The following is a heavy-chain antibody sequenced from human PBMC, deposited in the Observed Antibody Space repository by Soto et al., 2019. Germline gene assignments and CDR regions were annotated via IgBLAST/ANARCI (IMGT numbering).Heavy chain of an antibody. CDR2: IYTSGST. Sequence: SETLSLTCTVSGGSISSYYWSWIRQPAGKGLEWIGRIYTSGSTNYNPSLKSRVTMSVDTSKNQFSLKLSSVTAADTAVYYCARDSYDSTPVYFDYWGQGTLVTVSS. V-gene: IGHV4-4*07. D-gene: IGHD2-15*01. CDR1: GGSISSYY. CDR3: ARDSYDSTPVYFDY. J-gene: IGHJ4*02.